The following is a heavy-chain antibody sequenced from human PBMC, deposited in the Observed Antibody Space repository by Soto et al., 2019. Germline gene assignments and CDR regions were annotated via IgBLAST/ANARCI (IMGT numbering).Heavy chain of an antibody. Sequence: PQTRSLTGTCSEDASISDYYRSTCIRQSPGKGLEWIGYIHHSGSILSNPSLKSRVTISVDTSKNQFSLHLTSVTAADTAVYFCAGEDAGGDSLDVWGQGTTVPVSS. CDR1: EDASISDYYR. J-gene: IGHJ6*02. D-gene: IGHD2-21*02. V-gene: IGHV4-30-4*08. CDR2: IHHSGSI. CDR3: AGEDAGGDSLDV.